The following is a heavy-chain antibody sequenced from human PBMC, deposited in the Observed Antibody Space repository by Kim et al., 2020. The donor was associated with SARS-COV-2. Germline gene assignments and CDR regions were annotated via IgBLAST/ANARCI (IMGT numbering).Heavy chain of an antibody. CDR2: ISGSGGST. D-gene: IGHD3-22*01. Sequence: GGSLRLSCAASGFTFSSYAMSWVRQAPGKGLEWVSAISGSGGSTYYADSVKGRFTISRDNSKNTLYLQMNSLRAEDTAVYYCAKDFSIGRYYYDSSGYDDAFDIWGQGTMVTVSS. CDR3: AKDFSIGRYYYDSSGYDDAFDI. J-gene: IGHJ3*02. CDR1: GFTFSSYA. V-gene: IGHV3-23*01.